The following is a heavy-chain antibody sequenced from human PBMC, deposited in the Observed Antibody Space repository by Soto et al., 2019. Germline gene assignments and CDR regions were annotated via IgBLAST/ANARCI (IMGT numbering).Heavy chain of an antibody. CDR3: ARGDSNGWHFDS. CDR1: GYTLPNYQ. Sequence: ASVPVSCLASGYTLPNYQIHWVRQAPGQGHGWMGTNNPSRRSTSYAQRFQGRITKTKETATSKVYVDLNGLRSEDTAFYFCARGDSNGWHFDSWGQGTLVTVSS. D-gene: IGHD6-19*01. J-gene: IGHJ4*02. CDR2: NNPSRRST. V-gene: IGHV1-46*01.